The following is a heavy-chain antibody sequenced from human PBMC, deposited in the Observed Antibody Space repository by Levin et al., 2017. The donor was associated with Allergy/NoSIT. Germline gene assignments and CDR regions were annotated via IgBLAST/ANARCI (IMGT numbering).Heavy chain of an antibody. V-gene: IGHV4-39*01. D-gene: IGHD2-2*01. CDR3: AEGPAPVVPAAWTYYFDY. CDR1: GGSISSSSYY. CDR2: IYYSGST. J-gene: IGHJ4*02. Sequence: PSETLSLTCTVSGGSISSSSYYWGWIRQPPGKGLEWIGSIYYSGSTYYNPSLKSRVIISVDTSKNQFSLKLSSVTAADTAVYYCAEGPAPVVPAAWTYYFDYWGQGTLVTVSS.